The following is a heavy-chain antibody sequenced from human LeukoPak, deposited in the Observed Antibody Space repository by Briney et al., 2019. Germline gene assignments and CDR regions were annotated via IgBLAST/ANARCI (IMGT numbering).Heavy chain of an antibody. CDR3: AKDVNYSPSGTFDY. D-gene: IGHD3-10*01. J-gene: IGHJ4*02. Sequence: PGRSLRLSCAASGFTFDDYAMHWFRQAPGKGLEWVSSISWNSGRMDYADSVKGRFNISRDNAKNSLYLQMNSLRVEDMALYYCAKDVNYSPSGTFDYWGQGTLVTVSS. CDR1: GFTFDDYA. V-gene: IGHV3-9*03. CDR2: ISWNSGRM.